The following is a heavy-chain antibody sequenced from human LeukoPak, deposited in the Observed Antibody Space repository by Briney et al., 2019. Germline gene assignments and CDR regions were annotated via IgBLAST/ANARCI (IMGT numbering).Heavy chain of an antibody. CDR2: TYYSGST. CDR1: GGSIGSYY. J-gene: IGHJ4*02. V-gene: IGHV4-59*08. Sequence: SETLSLTCTVSGGSIGSYYWSWIRQPPGKGLEWIGYTYYSGSTNYNPSLKSRVTISVDTSKNQFSLKLSSVTAADTAVYYCARLVEDLHYFDYWGQGTLVTVSS. D-gene: IGHD2-15*01. CDR3: ARLVEDLHYFDY.